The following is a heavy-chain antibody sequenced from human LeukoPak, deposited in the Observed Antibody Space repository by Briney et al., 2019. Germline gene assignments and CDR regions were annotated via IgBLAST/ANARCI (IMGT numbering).Heavy chain of an antibody. V-gene: IGHV4-59*01. J-gene: IGHJ4*02. CDR3: ARDRDSSGWFDY. D-gene: IGHD6-19*01. Sequence: SETLSLTCTVSGGSISGFYWGWIRQPPGKGLEWIGFIYYSGSANYNPSLKSRVTMSVDMSKNQFSLKLSSVTPADTAFYYCARDRDSSGWFDYWGQGALVTVSS. CDR1: GGSISGFY. CDR2: IYYSGSA.